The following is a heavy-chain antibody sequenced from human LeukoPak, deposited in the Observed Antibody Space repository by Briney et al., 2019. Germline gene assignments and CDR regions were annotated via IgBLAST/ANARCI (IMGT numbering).Heavy chain of an antibody. D-gene: IGHD6-19*01. Sequence: PSQTLSLTCAVSGGSINSGGYSWSWIRRLPGKGLEWIGYIYHSGSTYYNPSLKSRVTISVDRSKNQFSLKLSSVTAADTAVYSCARGSWSSGWYDYWGQGTLVTVSS. CDR1: GGSINSGGYS. J-gene: IGHJ4*02. V-gene: IGHV4-30-2*01. CDR2: IYHSGST. CDR3: ARGSWSSGWYDY.